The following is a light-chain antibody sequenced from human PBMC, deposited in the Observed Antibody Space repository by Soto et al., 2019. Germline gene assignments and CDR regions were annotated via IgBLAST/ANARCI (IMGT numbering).Light chain of an antibody. CDR1: QSITNY. J-gene: IGKJ1*01. V-gene: IGKV1-39*01. CDR2: AAS. Sequence: DIQLTQSPSSLSASVGDRVSITCRASQSITNYLNWYQQKPGKAPTLLIYAASTLQSGVPSRLSGSGSGTDFNLTISSLNPEDFATYFCQQGYRIFQTFGQGTKVDI. CDR3: QQGYRIFQT.